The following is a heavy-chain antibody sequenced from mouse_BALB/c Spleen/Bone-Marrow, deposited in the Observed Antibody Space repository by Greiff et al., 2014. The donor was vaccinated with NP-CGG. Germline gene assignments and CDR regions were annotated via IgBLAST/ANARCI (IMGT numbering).Heavy chain of an antibody. CDR2: ISDGGSYI. Sequence: EVQVVESGGGLVKPGGSLKLSCAASGFTFSDFYMYWVRQTPEKRLEWAATISDGGSYIYYPDSVKGRFTISGDDAKNNLYLQMSSLKSEDTAMYYCTRDRGVQGYAMDYWGQGTSVTVSS. J-gene: IGHJ4*01. D-gene: IGHD2-14*01. CDR3: TRDRGVQGYAMDY. V-gene: IGHV5-4*02. CDR1: GFTFSDFY.